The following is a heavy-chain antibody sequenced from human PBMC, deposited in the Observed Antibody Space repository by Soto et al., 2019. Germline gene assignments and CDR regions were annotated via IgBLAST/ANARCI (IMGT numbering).Heavy chain of an antibody. CDR1: GFTFSSYS. D-gene: IGHD3-3*02. Sequence: GGSLRLSCVASGFTFSSYSMNWVRQAPGKGLEWVSSISTISNYIYYADSVKRRFTISRDNAKNSLYLQMNSLRAEDTAVYYCTRFNPESRLAEYYFDFSGPGTLVTVSS. CDR2: ISTISNYI. CDR3: TRFNPESRLAEYYFDF. J-gene: IGHJ4*02. V-gene: IGHV3-21*01.